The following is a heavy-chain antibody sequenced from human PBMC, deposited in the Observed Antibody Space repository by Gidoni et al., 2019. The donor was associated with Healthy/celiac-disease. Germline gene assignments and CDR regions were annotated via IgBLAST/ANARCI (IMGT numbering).Heavy chain of an antibody. Sequence: QLQLQESGPGLVKPSETLSLTCTVSGGSISRSSYYWGWIRQPPGKGLAWIGSIYYSGSTYYNPSLKSRVTISVDTSKNQFSLKLSSVTAADTAVYYCARHEYNWNDRDAFDIWGQGTMVTVSS. J-gene: IGHJ3*02. D-gene: IGHD1-1*01. V-gene: IGHV4-39*01. CDR3: ARHEYNWNDRDAFDI. CDR2: IYYSGST. CDR1: GGSISRSSYY.